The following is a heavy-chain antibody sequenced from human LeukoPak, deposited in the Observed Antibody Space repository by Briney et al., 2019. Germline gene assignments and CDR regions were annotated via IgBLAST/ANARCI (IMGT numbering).Heavy chain of an antibody. J-gene: IGHJ4*02. D-gene: IGHD5-18*01. CDR3: AREARGYSYGSYYFDC. CDR1: GGTFSSYA. CDR2: IIPIFGTA. V-gene: IGHV1-69*05. Sequence: SVKVSCKASGGTFSSYAISWVRQAPGQGLEWMGRIIPIFGTANYAQKFQGRVTITTDESTSTAYMELSSLRSEDTAVYYCAREARGYSYGSYYFDCWGQGTLVTISS.